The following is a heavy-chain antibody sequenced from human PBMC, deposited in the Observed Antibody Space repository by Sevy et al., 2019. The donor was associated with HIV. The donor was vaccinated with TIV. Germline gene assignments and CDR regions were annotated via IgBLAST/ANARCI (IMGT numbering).Heavy chain of an antibody. V-gene: IGHV2-5*01. J-gene: IGHJ4*02. D-gene: IGHD3-22*01. Sequence: SGPTLVKPTQTLTLTCTFSGFSLSTSGVGVGWIRQPPGKALEWLALIYWNDDKRYSPSLKSRLTITKGTSKNQVVLTMTNMDPVDTATYYCALTYYYDSSGYPFDYWGQGTLVTVSS. CDR2: IYWNDDK. CDR3: ALTYYYDSSGYPFDY. CDR1: GFSLSTSGVG.